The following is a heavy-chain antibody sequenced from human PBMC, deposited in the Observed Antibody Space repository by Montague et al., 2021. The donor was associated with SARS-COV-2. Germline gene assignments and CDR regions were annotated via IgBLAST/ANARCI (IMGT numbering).Heavy chain of an antibody. V-gene: IGHV3-7*01. CDR3: AREGGDYGFDY. Sequence: YLRLSCAASGFTFSSYWMSWVRQAPGKGLEWVAHIKQDGSEKYYVDSVKGRFTISRDNAKNSLYLQMNSLRAEDTAVYYCAREGGDYGFDYWGQGTLVTVSS. CDR2: IKQDGSEK. CDR1: GFTFSSYW. D-gene: IGHD4-17*01. J-gene: IGHJ4*02.